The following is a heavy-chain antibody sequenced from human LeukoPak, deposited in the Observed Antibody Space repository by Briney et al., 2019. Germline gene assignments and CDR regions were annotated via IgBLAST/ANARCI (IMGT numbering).Heavy chain of an antibody. CDR3: ARGRQDVTMIVVVMTAVSYYLDV. CDR1: GGSFSGYY. J-gene: IGHJ6*03. D-gene: IGHD3-22*01. CDR2: MNPSGST. V-gene: IGHV4-34*01. Sequence: PSETLSLTCAVYGGSFSGYYWTRIRQTPGKGLEWIGEMNPSGSTNYNPSLKSRVTISVDTSKNQFSLKLSSVTAADTAVYYCARGRQDVTMIVVVMTAVSYYLDVWGKGTTVTVS.